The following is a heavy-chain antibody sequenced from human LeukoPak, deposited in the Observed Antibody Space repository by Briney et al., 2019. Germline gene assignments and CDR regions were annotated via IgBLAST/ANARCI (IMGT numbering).Heavy chain of an antibody. CDR3: ARVLRFWKGFDP. CDR2: MNPNSGNT. Sequence: GASVKVSCKASGYTFTSYDINWVRQATGQGLEWMGWMNPNSGNTGYAQKFQGRVTMTRNTSISTAYMELSSLRSEDAAVYYCARVLRFWKGFDPWGQGTLVTVSS. D-gene: IGHD3-3*01. J-gene: IGHJ5*02. CDR1: GYTFTSYD. V-gene: IGHV1-8*01.